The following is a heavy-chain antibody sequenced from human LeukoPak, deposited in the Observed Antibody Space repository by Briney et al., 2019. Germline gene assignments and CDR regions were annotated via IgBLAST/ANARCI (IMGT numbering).Heavy chain of an antibody. CDR3: ARDGSGSTTFGY. V-gene: IGHV3-21*01. Sequence: KSGGSLRLSCAASGFTFSSYSMNWVRQAPGKGLEWVSSISSSSSYIYYADSVKGRFTISRDNAKNSLYLQMNSLRAEDTAVYYCARDGSGSTTFGYWGQGTLVTVSS. CDR2: ISSSSSYI. J-gene: IGHJ4*02. CDR1: GFTFSSYS. D-gene: IGHD3-10*01.